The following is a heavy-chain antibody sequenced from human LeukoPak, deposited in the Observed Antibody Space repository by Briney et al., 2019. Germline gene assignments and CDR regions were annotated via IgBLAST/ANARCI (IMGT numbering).Heavy chain of an antibody. CDR1: GFTFSDYA. V-gene: IGHV3-23*01. Sequence: VGSLRLSCAASGFTFSDYAMSWVRQAPGKGLECVSAISGRVARVYYPDSVKGRFTISRDNYKNTLYLQMNSLRAEDTAVYYCAKDRGKSHIAAAITCDWGQGTLVTVSS. D-gene: IGHD6-25*01. CDR3: AKDRGKSHIAAAITCD. CDR2: ISGRVARV. J-gene: IGHJ4*02.